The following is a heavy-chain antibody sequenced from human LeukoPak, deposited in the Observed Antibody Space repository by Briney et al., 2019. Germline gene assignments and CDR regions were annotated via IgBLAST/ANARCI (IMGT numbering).Heavy chain of an antibody. V-gene: IGHV4-30-4*08. CDR2: IYYSMST. D-gene: IGHD2-15*01. CDR1: GLSISSGDYY. J-gene: IGHJ3*02. Sequence: SETLSLTCTVSGLSISSGDYYCRWIRQPPGKVLEWIGYIYYSMSTYYNPSLKSRVTISVDKSKNQFSLKLSTVTAADTAVYYCGRTVAAYERGAFDIWGQGTMVTVSS. CDR3: GRTVAAYERGAFDI.